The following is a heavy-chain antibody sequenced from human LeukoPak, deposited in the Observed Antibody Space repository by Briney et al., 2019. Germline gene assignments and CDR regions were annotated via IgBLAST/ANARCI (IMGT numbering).Heavy chain of an antibody. D-gene: IGHD4/OR15-4a*01. J-gene: IGHJ4*02. CDR2: IKQDGSEK. V-gene: IGHV3-7*03. CDR1: GFTFSSYW. Sequence: SGGSLRLSCAASGFTFSSYWMSWVRQAPGKGLEWVASIKQDGSEKYYVDSVKGRFTISRDNAKNSLCLQMNSLRAEDTAVYYCARVDSGHTLDYWGQGTLVTVSS. CDR3: ARVDSGHTLDY.